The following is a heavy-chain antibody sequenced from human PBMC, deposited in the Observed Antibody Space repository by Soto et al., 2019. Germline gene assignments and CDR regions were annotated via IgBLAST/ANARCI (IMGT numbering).Heavy chain of an antibody. D-gene: IGHD2-2*01. CDR1: GFTFSSYA. Sequence: EVQLLESGGGLVQPGGSLRLSCAASGFTFSSYAMSWVRQAPGKGLEWVSAISCSGGSTYYADSVKGRFTISRDNSKNTLYLQMNSLRAEDTAVYYCAKGDIVVVPAAMRWFDPWGQGTLVTVSS. J-gene: IGHJ5*02. CDR3: AKGDIVVVPAAMRWFDP. CDR2: ISCSGGST. V-gene: IGHV3-23*01.